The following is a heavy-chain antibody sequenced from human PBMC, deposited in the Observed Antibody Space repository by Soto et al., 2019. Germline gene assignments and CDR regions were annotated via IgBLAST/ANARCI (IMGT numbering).Heavy chain of an antibody. D-gene: IGHD3-3*01. Sequence: ASVKVSCKASGYTFTSYYMYWVRQAPGQGLEWMGIINTSGGSTSYAQKFQGRVTMTRDTSTSTVYMELSSLRSEDTAVYYCARERTYYDFWSGSSYYYYYGMDVWGQGTTVTV. CDR3: ARERTYYDFWSGSSYYYYYGMDV. CDR2: INTSGGST. CDR1: GYTFTSYY. V-gene: IGHV1-46*01. J-gene: IGHJ6*02.